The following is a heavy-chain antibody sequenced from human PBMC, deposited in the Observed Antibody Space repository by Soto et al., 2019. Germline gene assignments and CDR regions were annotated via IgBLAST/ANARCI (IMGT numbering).Heavy chain of an antibody. CDR3: ASELVFMHYDRSGYPVV. J-gene: IGHJ4*02. Sequence: VASVKVSCKASGYTFTSYYMHWVRQAPGQGFEWMGIINPSGGSTSYAQKFQGRVTMTRDTSTSTVYMELSSLRSEDTAVYYCASELVFMHYDRSGYPVVWGQGILVTVFS. V-gene: IGHV1-46*03. CDR1: GYTFTSYY. D-gene: IGHD3-22*01. CDR2: INPSGGST.